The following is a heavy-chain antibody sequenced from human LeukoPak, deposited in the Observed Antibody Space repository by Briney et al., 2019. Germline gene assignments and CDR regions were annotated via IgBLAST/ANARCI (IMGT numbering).Heavy chain of an antibody. D-gene: IGHD6-6*01. CDR1: GFTVSNNY. CDR2: IYSGGST. V-gene: IGHV3-53*01. Sequence: GGSLRLSCAASGFTVSNNYMSWVRQAPGKGLEWVSVIYSGGSTYYADSVKGRFTISRDTSKNTLSLQMNSLRAEDTAVYCCASLSLGHYWGQGTLVTVSS. J-gene: IGHJ4*02. CDR3: ASLSLGHY.